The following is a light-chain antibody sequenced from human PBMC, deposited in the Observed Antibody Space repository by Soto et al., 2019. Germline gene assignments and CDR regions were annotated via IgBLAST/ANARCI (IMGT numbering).Light chain of an antibody. J-gene: IGKJ2*01. CDR3: QRSYSTPYT. V-gene: IGKV1-39*01. CDR1: QSISSY. CDR2: AAS. Sequence: DIQMTQSPSSLSASAGDRVTITCRASQSISSYLNWYQQKPGKAPKPLIYAASSLQSGVPSRFSGSGSGTDFTLTISSLQPEDFATYYCQRSYSTPYTFGQGTKVDIK.